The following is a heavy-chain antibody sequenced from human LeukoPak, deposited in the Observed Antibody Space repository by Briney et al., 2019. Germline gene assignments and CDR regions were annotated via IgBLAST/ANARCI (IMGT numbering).Heavy chain of an antibody. Sequence: ASVKVSCKASGYTFTSYGISWVRQAPGQGLEWMGWISAYNGNTNYAQKLQGRVTMTTDTSTSTAYMELRSLRSGDTVVYYCASSENWNAYFDYWGQGTLVTVSS. CDR1: GYTFTSYG. CDR2: ISAYNGNT. J-gene: IGHJ4*02. D-gene: IGHD1-1*01. CDR3: ASSENWNAYFDY. V-gene: IGHV1-18*01.